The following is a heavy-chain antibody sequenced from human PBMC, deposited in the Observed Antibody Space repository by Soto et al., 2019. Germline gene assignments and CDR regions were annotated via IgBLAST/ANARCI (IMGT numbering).Heavy chain of an antibody. CDR2: IKHDGREQ. V-gene: IGHV3-7*01. D-gene: IGHD3-10*01. CDR1: GFTFSKYW. Sequence: GGSLRLSCVASGFTFSKYWMSWVRQAPGKGLEWVANIKHDGREQYYVDSVKGRFTISRDNAKNSLYLQVNSLRAEDTALYYCARDDQVFFDNWGQGTPVTVSS. J-gene: IGHJ4*02. CDR3: ARDDQVFFDN.